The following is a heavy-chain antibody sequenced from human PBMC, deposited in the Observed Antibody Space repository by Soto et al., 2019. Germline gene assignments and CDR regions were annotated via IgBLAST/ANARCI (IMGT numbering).Heavy chain of an antibody. V-gene: IGHV4-39*02. CDR3: ARNRIAVAGTLDY. Sequence: DTLSLTCTVSCGAIRNSIYYWGWIRQPPGKGLEWIGTIYYDGSVAYSPSLKSRVTLSVDTSRNHFSVKINSVTAADTAVYFCARNRIAVAGTLDYWGQGTLVTVSS. J-gene: IGHJ4*02. CDR2: IYYDGSV. CDR1: CGAIRNSIYY. D-gene: IGHD6-19*01.